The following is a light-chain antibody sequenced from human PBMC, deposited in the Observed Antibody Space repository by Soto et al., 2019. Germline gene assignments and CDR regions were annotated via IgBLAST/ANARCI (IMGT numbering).Light chain of an antibody. CDR2: DVS. CDR3: SSYTSSSTLV. Sequence: QSALTQPASVSGSPGQSITSSCTGTSSDVGGYNYVSWYQQHPGKAPKLMIYDVSNRPSGVSNRFSGSKSGNTASLTISGLQAEDEADYYCSSYTSSSTLVFGTGTQLTVL. J-gene: IGLJ1*01. V-gene: IGLV2-14*01. CDR1: SSDVGGYNY.